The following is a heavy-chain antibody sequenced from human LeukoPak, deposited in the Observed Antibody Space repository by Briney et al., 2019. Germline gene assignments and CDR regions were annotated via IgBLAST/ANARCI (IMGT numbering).Heavy chain of an antibody. D-gene: IGHD3-10*01. Sequence: GGSLRLSCAASGFTFSGYSMNWVRQAPGKGLEWVSFISSSSSYIYYADSLKGRFTISRDNAKNSLYLQMNSLRAEDTAVYYCAREGRDYYAYYYMDVWGKGTTVTVSS. V-gene: IGHV3-21*01. CDR1: GFTFSGYS. J-gene: IGHJ6*03. CDR3: AREGRDYYAYYYMDV. CDR2: ISSSSSYI.